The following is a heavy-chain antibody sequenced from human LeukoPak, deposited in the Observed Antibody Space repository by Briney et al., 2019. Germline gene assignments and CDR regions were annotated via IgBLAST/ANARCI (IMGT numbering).Heavy chain of an antibody. Sequence: PGGSLRLSCEASGFTLTTYIMTWVRQAPGKGLEWVSAIGDYGATMYAGSVKGRFTISIDQSKNTLFLQMNSLRVDDTAIYFCAKARLGGSTYDYWGQGTVVTVSS. J-gene: IGHJ4*02. V-gene: IGHV3-23*01. CDR1: GFTLTTYI. D-gene: IGHD4-23*01. CDR3: AKARLGGSTYDY. CDR2: IGDYGAT.